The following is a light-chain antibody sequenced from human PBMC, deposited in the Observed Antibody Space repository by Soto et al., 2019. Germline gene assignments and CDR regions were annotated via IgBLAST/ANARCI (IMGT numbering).Light chain of an antibody. Sequence: ETQMTHSRSYVSGSVGDSSSMSCPSSQSIVTYLNWYLQKPGKAPKLLIYAASNLQSGVPSRFSGTGSGTGFTLTISSLQTEDFATYFCQQSYSTPLWTIGQGTKVDIK. V-gene: IGKV1-39*01. J-gene: IGKJ1*01. CDR3: QQSYSTPLWT. CDR1: QSIVTY. CDR2: AAS.